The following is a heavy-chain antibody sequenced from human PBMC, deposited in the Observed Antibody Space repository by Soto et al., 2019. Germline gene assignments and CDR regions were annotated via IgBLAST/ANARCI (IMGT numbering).Heavy chain of an antibody. CDR2: VYYNENT. D-gene: IGHD3-10*01. Sequence: SETLSLTCSVSGGSISSFTYYWGWIRQPPGKGLEWIGTVYYNENTYYNPSLKSRVTITVDTAKNQFSLNLRSVTAADTAMYFCARRERYYGSPGWFDPLGPGTLVTVSS. CDR1: GGSISSFTYY. V-gene: IGHV4-39*01. CDR3: ARRERYYGSPGWFDP. J-gene: IGHJ5*02.